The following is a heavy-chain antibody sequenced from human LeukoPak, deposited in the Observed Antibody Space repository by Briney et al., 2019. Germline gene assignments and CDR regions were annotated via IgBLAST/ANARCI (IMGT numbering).Heavy chain of an antibody. D-gene: IGHD4-23*01. Sequence: GGSLRLSCAASGFTFSSYGMHWVRQAPGKGLEWVAVISYDGSNKYYADSVKGRFTISRDNSKNTLYLQMNSLRAEDTAVYYCAKSGAMTTVVTDYFDYWGQGTLVTVSS. J-gene: IGHJ4*02. V-gene: IGHV3-30*18. CDR1: GFTFSSYG. CDR2: ISYDGSNK. CDR3: AKSGAMTTVVTDYFDY.